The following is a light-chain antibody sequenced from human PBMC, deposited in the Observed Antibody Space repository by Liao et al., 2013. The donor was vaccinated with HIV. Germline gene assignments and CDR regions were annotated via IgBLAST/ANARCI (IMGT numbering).Light chain of an antibody. CDR1: KVGDKY. Sequence: SYELTQPPSVSVSPGQTASITCSGDKVGDKYVSWYQRKPGQSPEVVIYADTQRPSGIPERFSGSNSGNTATLTISGTQAMDEADYFCQAWDSSTYVFGTGTKVTVL. J-gene: IGLJ1*01. V-gene: IGLV3-1*01. CDR2: ADT. CDR3: QAWDSSTYV.